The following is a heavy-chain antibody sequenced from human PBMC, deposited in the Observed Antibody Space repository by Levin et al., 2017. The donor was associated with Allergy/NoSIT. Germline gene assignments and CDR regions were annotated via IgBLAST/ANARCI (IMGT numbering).Heavy chain of an antibody. J-gene: IGHJ3*02. D-gene: IGHD3-16*01. CDR1: GFTFSSYG. V-gene: IGHV3-30*18. CDR3: AKMPYDYVWGYGDAFDI. Sequence: GGSLRLSCAASGFTFSSYGMHWVRQAPGKGLEWVAVISYDGSNKYYADSVKGRFTISRDNSKNTLYLQMNSLRAEDTAVYYCAKMPYDYVWGYGDAFDIWGQGTMVTVSS. CDR2: ISYDGSNK.